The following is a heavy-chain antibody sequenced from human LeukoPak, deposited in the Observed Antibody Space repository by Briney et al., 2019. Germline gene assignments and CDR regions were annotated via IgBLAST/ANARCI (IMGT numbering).Heavy chain of an antibody. J-gene: IGHJ5*02. CDR3: ARHGGSPDWFDP. Sequence: SETLSLTCTVSGGSIRSSSYYWGWIRQPPGKGLEWIGNIYYSGSTYYNPSLKSRVTVSVDTSKNQFSLKLRSVTAADTAVYYCARHGGSPDWFDPWGQGTLVIASS. V-gene: IGHV4-39*01. D-gene: IGHD6-19*01. CDR2: IYYSGST. CDR1: GGSIRSSSYY.